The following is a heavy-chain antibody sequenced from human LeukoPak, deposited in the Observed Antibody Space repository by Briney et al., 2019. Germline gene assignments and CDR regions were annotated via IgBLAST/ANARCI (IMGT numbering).Heavy chain of an antibody. Sequence: PSETPSLTCTVSGGSISSYYWTWIRQPPGKELEWIGYIDYNKSTKYNPSLKSRVTISVDTSKNRFSLKLSSVTAADTAVYYCARGRITIFGVVIPHFDHWGQGALVTVST. V-gene: IGHV4-59*01. J-gene: IGHJ4*02. CDR3: ARGRITIFGVVIPHFDH. CDR1: GGSISSYY. CDR2: IDYNKST. D-gene: IGHD3-3*01.